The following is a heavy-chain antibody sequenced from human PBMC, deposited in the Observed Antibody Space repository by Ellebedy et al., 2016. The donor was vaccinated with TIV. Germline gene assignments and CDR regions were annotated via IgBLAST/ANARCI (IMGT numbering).Heavy chain of an antibody. D-gene: IGHD6-19*01. Sequence: DSVKGRFTIFRDNAKNSLFLQMNSLRVEDTALYYCVKDPWLVMDYWGQGVLVTVSS. CDR3: VKDPWLVMDY. J-gene: IGHJ4*02. V-gene: IGHV3-20*03.